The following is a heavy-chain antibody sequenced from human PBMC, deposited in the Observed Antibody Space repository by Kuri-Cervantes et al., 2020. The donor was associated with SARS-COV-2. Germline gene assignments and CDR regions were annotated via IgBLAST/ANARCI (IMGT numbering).Heavy chain of an antibody. V-gene: IGHV4-39*02. CDR3: ARDRYSSSSRDGAFDI. Sequence: SETLSLTCTVSGGSISSSSYYWGWIRQPPGKGLEWIGSIYYSGSTYYNPSLKSRVTISVDTSKNQFSLKLSSVTAADTAVYYCARDRYSSSSRDGAFDIWGQGTMVTVSS. J-gene: IGHJ3*02. D-gene: IGHD6-6*01. CDR2: IYYSGST. CDR1: GGSISSSSYY.